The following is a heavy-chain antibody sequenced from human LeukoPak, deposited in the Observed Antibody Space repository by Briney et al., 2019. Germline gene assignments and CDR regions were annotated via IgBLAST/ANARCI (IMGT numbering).Heavy chain of an antibody. CDR1: GFTFSSYA. J-gene: IGHJ4*02. Sequence: GGSLRLSCAASGFTFSSYAMTWVRQAPGKGLQWVSAIRGSGGGTSYADSVEGRFTISRDNSKNTVFLQMNSLRAEDTGAYYCAKNSEYSRSSHLDYWGQGTLVTVSS. D-gene: IGHD6-6*01. CDR3: AKNSEYSRSSHLDY. V-gene: IGHV3-23*01. CDR2: IRGSGGGT.